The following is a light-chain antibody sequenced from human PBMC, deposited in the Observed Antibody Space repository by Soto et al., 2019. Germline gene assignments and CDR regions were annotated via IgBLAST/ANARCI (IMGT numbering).Light chain of an antibody. V-gene: IGKV2-28*01. CDR1: QSLLHTNGYTY. J-gene: IGKJ2*02. Sequence: DIVMTQSPLSLPVTPGEPASISCRSGQSLLHTNGYTYLDWYLQKPGQSPQLLIYLGSTRASGVPARFSGSGSGTDFTLKISRVEAEDVGVYYCMQALQTPWTFGQGTELEIK. CDR3: MQALQTPWT. CDR2: LGS.